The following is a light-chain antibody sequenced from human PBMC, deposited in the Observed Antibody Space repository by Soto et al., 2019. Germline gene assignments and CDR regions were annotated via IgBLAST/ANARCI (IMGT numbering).Light chain of an antibody. V-gene: IGLV1-40*01. CDR3: QSYDSSLSGVV. CDR2: GNS. J-gene: IGLJ2*01. CDR1: SSNIGAGYD. Sequence: QSVLTQPPSVSGAPGQRVTISCTGSSSNIGAGYDVHWYQQLPGTAPKLLIYGNSNRPSGVPDRFSGSKSGTSASLAITGLQAGDEADYDCQSYDSSLSGVVFGGGTKLTVL.